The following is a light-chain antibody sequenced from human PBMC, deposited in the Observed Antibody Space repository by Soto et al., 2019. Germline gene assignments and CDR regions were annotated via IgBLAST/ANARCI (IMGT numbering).Light chain of an antibody. CDR2: TAS. J-gene: IGKJ4*01. V-gene: IGKV3-20*01. Sequence: ENGLTQSPGTLYLSPGERATLSCRASQSVGCNYIAWFQQKPGQAPRLHIHTASLRATGIPVRFSGSGSGTYFTLTISRLESEDFAVFYCQQYADSPLTFGGGNKLEI. CDR1: QSVGCNY. CDR3: QQYADSPLT.